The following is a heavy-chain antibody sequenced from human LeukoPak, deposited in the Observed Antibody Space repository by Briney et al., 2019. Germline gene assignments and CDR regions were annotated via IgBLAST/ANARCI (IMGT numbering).Heavy chain of an antibody. Sequence: GGSLRLSCAVSGFTFDAYSMHWVRHDPGKGLGWVSLISGDGTTTNYADSVKGRFNISRDNSKNSLFRQMNGLRTEDTAFYYCARGTYSGYDLSWGQGTLVTVSS. CDR2: ISGDGTTT. D-gene: IGHD5-12*01. J-gene: IGHJ4*02. CDR1: GFTFDAYS. V-gene: IGHV3-43*02. CDR3: ARGTYSGYDLS.